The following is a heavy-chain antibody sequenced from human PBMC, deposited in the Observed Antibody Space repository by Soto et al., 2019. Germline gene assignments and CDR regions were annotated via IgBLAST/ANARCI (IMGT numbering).Heavy chain of an antibody. D-gene: IGHD3-10*01. CDR3: ARDGSGSYLLYYFDY. J-gene: IGHJ4*02. Sequence: ASVKVSCKTSGYTFTTYYIHWVRQAPGQGLEWMGIINPSVGSTNYAQKFQGRVTMTRDTSTSTVYMELSSLRSDDTAVYYCARDGSGSYLLYYFDYWGQGTLVTVSS. V-gene: IGHV1-46*01. CDR1: GYTFTTYY. CDR2: INPSVGST.